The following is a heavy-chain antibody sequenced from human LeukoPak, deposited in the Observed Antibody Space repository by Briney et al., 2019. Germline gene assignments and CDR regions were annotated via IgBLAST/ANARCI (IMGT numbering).Heavy chain of an antibody. CDR2: TRNKVNSYTT. V-gene: IGHV3-72*01. CDR1: GFTFSDHY. J-gene: IGHJ4*02. CDR3: ARSMYGEGRRIIDFDY. Sequence: QPGGSLRLSWAASGFTFSDHYIDWVRQAPGKGLEWVAGTRNKVNSYTTAYAASVTGRFTVSRDDSSNSVYLQMNSLKIEDTAVYYCARSMYGEGRRIIDFDYWGQGSLLTVSS. D-gene: IGHD4/OR15-4a*01.